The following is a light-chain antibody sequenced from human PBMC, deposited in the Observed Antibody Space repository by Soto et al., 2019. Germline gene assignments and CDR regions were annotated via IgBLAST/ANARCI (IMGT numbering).Light chain of an antibody. J-gene: IGKJ1*01. CDR1: QSVSSSS. Sequence: EIVLTQSPGTLSLSPGERATLSCRASQSVSSSSLAWYQHKPGQAPRLLIYDASRRAPGIPDRFSGSGSGTDFTLTISRLEPEDFAVYYCQQYGTSPGTFGQGTKVDIK. CDR2: DAS. V-gene: IGKV3-20*01. CDR3: QQYGTSPGT.